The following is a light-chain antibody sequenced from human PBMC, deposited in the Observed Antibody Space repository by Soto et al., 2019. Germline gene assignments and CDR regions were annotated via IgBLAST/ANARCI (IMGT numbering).Light chain of an antibody. J-gene: IGKJ5*01. Sequence: MTQSPSSLSASVGDTVTITCRASQSISSHLNWYQQKPGKAPNLLMYTASNLQSGVPSRFSGSGSGTDFTLTISSLQPEDFATYYCQQSYSTPISFGQGTRLEIK. CDR3: QQSYSTPIS. CDR1: QSISSH. CDR2: TAS. V-gene: IGKV1-39*01.